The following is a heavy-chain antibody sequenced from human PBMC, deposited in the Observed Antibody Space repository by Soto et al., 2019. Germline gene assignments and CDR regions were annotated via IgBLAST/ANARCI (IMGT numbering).Heavy chain of an antibody. CDR3: ARSHTQNYARVYYFDS. D-gene: IGHD1-7*01. CDR2: IIPIFGTA. CDR1: GGTFSSYA. J-gene: IGHJ4*02. V-gene: IGHV1-69*13. Sequence: SVKVSCKASGGTFSSYAISWLRQAPGQGLEWMGGIIPIFGTANYAQKFQGRVTITADESTSTAYMELSSLRSEDTAVYYCARSHTQNYARVYYFDSWGQGTLVPVSS.